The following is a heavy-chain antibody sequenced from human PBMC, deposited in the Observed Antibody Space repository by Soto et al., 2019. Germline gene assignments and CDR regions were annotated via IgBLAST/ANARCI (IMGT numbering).Heavy chain of an antibody. D-gene: IGHD3-22*01. Sequence: QVQLVESGGGVVQPGRSLRLSCAASGFTFSNYGRHWVRQAPGKGLEGVTLIWSDGSTKYYADSVKGRFTISRDNSKNTLYLQMNSLRVEDTAVYYCARDWYFDSSGYRYWYFDLWGRGTLVTVPS. CDR2: IWSDGSTK. CDR1: GFTFSNYG. V-gene: IGHV3-33*01. J-gene: IGHJ2*01. CDR3: ARDWYFDSSGYRYWYFDL.